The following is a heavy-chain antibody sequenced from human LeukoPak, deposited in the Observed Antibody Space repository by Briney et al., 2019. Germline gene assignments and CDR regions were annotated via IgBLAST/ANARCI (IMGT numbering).Heavy chain of an antibody. J-gene: IGHJ6*03. Sequence: SETLSPTCAVYGGSFSGYYWSWIRQPPGKGLEWIGEINHSGSTNYNPSLKSRVTISVDTSKNQFSLKLSSVTAADTAVYYCARAVLYYYYYMDVWGKGTTVTVSS. V-gene: IGHV4-34*01. CDR1: GGSFSGYY. CDR3: ARAVLYYYYYMDV. CDR2: INHSGST.